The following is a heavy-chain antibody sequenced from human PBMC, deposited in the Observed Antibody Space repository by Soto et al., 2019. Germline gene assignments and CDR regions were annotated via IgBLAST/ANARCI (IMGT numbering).Heavy chain of an antibody. CDR2: ISAYNGNK. J-gene: IGHJ5*02. D-gene: IGHD6-13*01. CDR1: GYTFTSYG. CDR3: ARGRSDRQQLATSWFDP. Sequence: QVQLVQSGAEVKKPGASVKVSCKASGYTFTSYGISWVRQAPGQGLEWMGWISAYNGNKNYAQKIQGRVTMTTDTSASTAYMELRSLRSDDTAVYYCARGRSDRQQLATSWFDPWGQGTLVTVSS. V-gene: IGHV1-18*01.